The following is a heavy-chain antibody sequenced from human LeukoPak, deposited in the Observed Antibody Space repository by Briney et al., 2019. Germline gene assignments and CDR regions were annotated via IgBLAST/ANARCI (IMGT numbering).Heavy chain of an antibody. Sequence: GGSLRLSCAASGFTFSDYYMSWIRQAPGKGLEWVAVIRPDGSHISYVDPVKGRFTISRDNSNNMLYLQMNSLRADDTALYYCLREVDWKYAFDYWGRGTLVTVSS. CDR2: IRPDGSHI. J-gene: IGHJ4*02. CDR3: LREVDWKYAFDY. D-gene: IGHD1-7*01. V-gene: IGHV3-33*08. CDR1: GFTFSDYY.